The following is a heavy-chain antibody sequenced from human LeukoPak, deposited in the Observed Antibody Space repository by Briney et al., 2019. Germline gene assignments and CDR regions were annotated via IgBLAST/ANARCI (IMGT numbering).Heavy chain of an antibody. Sequence: GESLQISCKGSGYSFTSYWIGWVRQMPGKGLEWMGIIYPGDSDTRYSPSFQGQVTISADKSTSTAYLQWSSLKAADTAMYYCARATSVAGRGDFDYWGQGTLVTVSS. J-gene: IGHJ4*02. D-gene: IGHD6-19*01. CDR2: IYPGDSDT. CDR1: GYSFTSYW. CDR3: ARATSVAGRGDFDY. V-gene: IGHV5-51*01.